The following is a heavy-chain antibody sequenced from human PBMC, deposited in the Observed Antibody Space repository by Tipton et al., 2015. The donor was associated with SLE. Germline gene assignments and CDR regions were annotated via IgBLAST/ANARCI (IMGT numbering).Heavy chain of an antibody. J-gene: IGHJ3*02. Sequence: LRLSCAVSGYSISSGYYWGWIRQPPGKGLEWIGYIYYSGSTNYNPSLKSRVTISVDTSKNQFSLKLSSVTAADTAVYYCARGIRQQLVKDAFDIWGQGTMVTVSS. D-gene: IGHD6-13*01. CDR1: GYSISSGYY. CDR2: IYYSGST. CDR3: ARGIRQQLVKDAFDI. V-gene: IGHV4-38-2*01.